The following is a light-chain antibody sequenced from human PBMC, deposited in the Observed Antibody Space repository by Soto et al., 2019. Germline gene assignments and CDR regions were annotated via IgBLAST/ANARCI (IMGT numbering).Light chain of an antibody. CDR1: LSSSGT. J-gene: IGKJ5*01. V-gene: IGKV3-15*01. Sequence: ASLSSSGTFAWYQQQPGPAPRLLICAASTTATAVPDRFSGSGSGTDFTLTITSLQSDDFAVYFCQQYTDWPITFGQGTRLEIK. CDR3: QQYTDWPIT. CDR2: AAS.